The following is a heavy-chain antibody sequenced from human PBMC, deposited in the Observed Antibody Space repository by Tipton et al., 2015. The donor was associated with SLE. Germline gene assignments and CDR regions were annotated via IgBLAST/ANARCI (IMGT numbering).Heavy chain of an antibody. D-gene: IGHD3-3*01. CDR3: ARDVRTMFGVVMIRYSDY. V-gene: IGHV4-34*01. CDR2: INHSGST. J-gene: IGHJ4*02. CDR1: GGSFSGYY. Sequence: TLSLTCAVYGGSFSGYYWSWIRQPPGKGLEWIGEINHSGSTNYNPSLKSRVTISVDTSKNQFSLKLSSVTAADTAVYYCARDVRTMFGVVMIRYSDYWCQGTLVTVSS.